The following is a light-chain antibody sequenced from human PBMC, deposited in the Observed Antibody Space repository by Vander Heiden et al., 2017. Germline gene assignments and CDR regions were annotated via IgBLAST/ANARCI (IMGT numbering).Light chain of an antibody. CDR2: RNN. CDR1: SSNIGSNY. V-gene: IGLV1-47*01. J-gene: IGLJ2*01. Sequence: SVLTQPPSASGTPGQRVTISCSGSSSNIGSNYVYWYQQLPGTAPKLLIYRNNQRPSGVPDRSSGSKSGTSASLAISGLRSEDEADYYCAAWDDSLSGRVFGGGTKLTVL. CDR3: AAWDDSLSGRV.